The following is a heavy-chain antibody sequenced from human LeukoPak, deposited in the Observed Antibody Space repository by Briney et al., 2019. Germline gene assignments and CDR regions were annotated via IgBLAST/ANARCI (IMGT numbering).Heavy chain of an antibody. CDR1: GFTVSSNY. J-gene: IGHJ5*02. CDR2: IYSGGST. D-gene: IGHD5-12*01. V-gene: IGHV3-53*01. CDR3: ARAIGGAFYSGYDL. Sequence: GGSLRLSCAASGFTVSSNYMSWVRQAPGKGLEWVSVIYSGGSTYYADSVKGRFTISRDNSKNTLYLQMNSLRAEDTAVYYCARAIGGAFYSGYDLWGQGTLVTVSS.